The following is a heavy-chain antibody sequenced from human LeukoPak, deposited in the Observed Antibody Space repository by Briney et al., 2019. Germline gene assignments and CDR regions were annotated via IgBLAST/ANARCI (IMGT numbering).Heavy chain of an antibody. Sequence: SVKVSCKASGGAFSSYAISWVRQAPGQGLEWMGGIIPIFGTANYAQRFQGRVTITADESTSTAYMELSSLRSEDTAVYYCARGRGSSTSCYGCYYYYMDVWGKGTTVTVSS. CDR3: ARGRGSSTSCYGCYYYYMDV. V-gene: IGHV1-69*13. CDR1: GGAFSSYA. J-gene: IGHJ6*03. CDR2: IIPIFGTA. D-gene: IGHD2-2*01.